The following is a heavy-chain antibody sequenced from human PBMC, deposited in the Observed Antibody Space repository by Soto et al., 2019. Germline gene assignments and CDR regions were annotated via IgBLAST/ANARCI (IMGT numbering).Heavy chain of an antibody. Sequence: EVQLLESGGGLVQPGGSLRLSCAASGFTFSDYGMSWVRQAPGKGLEWVSGISGGGGTTNYADSVKGRFTISSDNSKNTLYLQMNSLRAEDTAVYYCTRRLSTDKYYYGMDVWGQGTTVTVSS. CDR1: GFTFSDYG. V-gene: IGHV3-23*01. CDR3: TRRLSTDKYYYGMDV. J-gene: IGHJ6*02. D-gene: IGHD2-2*01. CDR2: ISGGGGTT.